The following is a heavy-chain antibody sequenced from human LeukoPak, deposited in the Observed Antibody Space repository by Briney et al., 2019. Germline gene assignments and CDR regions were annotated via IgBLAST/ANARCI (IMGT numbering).Heavy chain of an antibody. CDR3: ARDLSYSNYDPALDI. Sequence: GGSLRLSCTASGFSFSSYWMSWVRQAPWKGLEWVANIKQDGSDKYCVGLVKGRFIISRNNTKNSLYLQMNSLRAEDTAVYYCARDLSYSNYDPALDIWGQGTMVTISS. CDR1: GFSFSSYW. V-gene: IGHV3-7*01. D-gene: IGHD4-11*01. J-gene: IGHJ3*02. CDR2: IKQDGSDK.